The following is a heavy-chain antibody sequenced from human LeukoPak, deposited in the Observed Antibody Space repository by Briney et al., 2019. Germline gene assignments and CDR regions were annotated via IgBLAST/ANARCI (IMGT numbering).Heavy chain of an antibody. J-gene: IGHJ4*02. D-gene: IGHD1-26*01. CDR2: ISAYNGNT. CDR3: ARDFPHVGVEATSGLDY. Sequence: ASVKVSCKASGYTFTSYGISWVRQAPGQGLEWMGWISAYNGNTNYAQKLQGGVTMTTDTSTSTAYMELRSLRSDDTAVCYCARDFPHVGVEATSGLDYWGQGTLVTVSS. V-gene: IGHV1-18*01. CDR1: GYTFTSYG.